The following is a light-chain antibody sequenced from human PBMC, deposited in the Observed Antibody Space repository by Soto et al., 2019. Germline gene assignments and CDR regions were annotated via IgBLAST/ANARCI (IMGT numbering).Light chain of an antibody. V-gene: IGKV3-20*01. J-gene: IGKJ2*01. CDR3: QQYGSSPYT. CDR1: QSVSSSY. CDR2: GAS. Sequence: EIVLTQSPGTLSLSPGERATLSGRASQSVSSSYLAWNQQKPGQAPRLLIYGASIRATGIPDRFSGSGSGTDFTLTISRLEPVDFAVYYCQQYGSSPYTFGQGTKLEIK.